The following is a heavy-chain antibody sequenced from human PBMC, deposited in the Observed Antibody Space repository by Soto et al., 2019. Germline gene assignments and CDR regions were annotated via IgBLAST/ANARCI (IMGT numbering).Heavy chain of an antibody. V-gene: IGHV4-31*03. CDR3: ARELDPSRRSDTAKESDGMDV. Sequence: QVQLQESGPGLVKPSQTLSLTCTVSGGSISSGGYYWSWIRQHPGKGLEWIGYIYYSGSTYYNSSLKSRVTISVDTSKNQFSLKLSSVTAADTAVYYCARELDPSRRSDTAKESDGMDVWGQGTTVTVSS. CDR2: IYYSGST. CDR1: GGSISSGGYY. D-gene: IGHD5-18*01. J-gene: IGHJ6*02.